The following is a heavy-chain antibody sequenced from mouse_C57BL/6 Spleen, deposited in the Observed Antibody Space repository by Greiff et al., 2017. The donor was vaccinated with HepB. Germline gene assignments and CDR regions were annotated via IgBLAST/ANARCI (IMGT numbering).Heavy chain of an antibody. CDR3: ARFGYGSNFDY. D-gene: IGHD1-1*01. J-gene: IGHJ2*01. CDR2: IYPGDGDT. Sequence: PLQQSGPELVKPGASVKISCKASGYAFSSSWMNWVKQRPGKGLEWIGRIYPGDGDTNYNGKFKGKATLTADKSSSTAYMQLSSLTSEDSAVYFCARFGYGSNFDYWGQGTTLTVSS. CDR1: GYAFSSSW. V-gene: IGHV1-82*01.